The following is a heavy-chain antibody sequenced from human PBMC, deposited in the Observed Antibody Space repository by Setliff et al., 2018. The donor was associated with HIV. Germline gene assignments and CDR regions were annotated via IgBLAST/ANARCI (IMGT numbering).Heavy chain of an antibody. CDR2: IYYSGST. D-gene: IGHD5-18*01. CDR3: ARHLAMVGIQLWFVDDYFDY. Sequence: SETLSLTCTVSGGSISSSTYYWGWIRQHPGKGLEWIGSIYYSGSTYYNPSLKSRVTISVDTSKNQFSLKLSSVTAADTAVYYCARHLAMVGIQLWFVDDYFDYWGQGTLVTVSS. V-gene: IGHV4-39*01. CDR1: GGSISSSTYY. J-gene: IGHJ4*02.